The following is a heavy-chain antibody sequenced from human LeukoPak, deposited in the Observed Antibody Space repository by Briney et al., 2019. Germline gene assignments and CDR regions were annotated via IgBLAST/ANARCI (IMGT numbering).Heavy chain of an antibody. CDR1: GYTFTSYG. CDR3: ARTIPSYYYDSSGSSIFDY. V-gene: IGHV1-18*01. J-gene: IGHJ4*02. D-gene: IGHD3-22*01. CDR2: ISAYNGNT. Sequence: ASVKVSCKASGYTFTSYGISWVRQAPGQGLEWMGWISAYNGNTNYAQKLQGRVTMTTDTSTSTAYMELRSLRSDDTAVYYCARTIPSYYYDSSGSSIFDYWGQGTLVTVSS.